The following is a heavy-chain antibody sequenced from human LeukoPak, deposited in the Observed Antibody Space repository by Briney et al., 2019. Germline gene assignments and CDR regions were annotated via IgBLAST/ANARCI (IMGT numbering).Heavy chain of an antibody. CDR1: GYSISSGYF. CDR2: MYHSGST. V-gene: IGHV4-38-2*02. J-gene: IGHJ4*02. Sequence: SETLSLTCAVSGYSISSGYFWGWIRQPPGKGLGWIGSMYHSGSTYNNPSLKSRVTISVDTSKNQFSLKLRSGTAADTAVYYCARDPYCSGGSCYPFDYWGQGTLVTVSS. D-gene: IGHD2-15*01. CDR3: ARDPYCSGGSCYPFDY.